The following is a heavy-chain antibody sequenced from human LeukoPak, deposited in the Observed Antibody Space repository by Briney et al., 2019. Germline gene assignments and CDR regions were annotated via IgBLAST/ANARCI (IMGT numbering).Heavy chain of an antibody. V-gene: IGHV4-30-2*01. CDR1: GGSISSGGYS. J-gene: IGHJ6*02. Sequence: SETLSLTCAVSGGSISSGGYSWSWIRQPPGKGLEWIGYIYHSGSTSYNPSLKSRVTISVDRSKNQFSLKLSSVTAADTAVYYCASSIGYYYYGMDVWGQGTTVTVSS. CDR2: IYHSGST. CDR3: ASSIGYYYYGMDV. D-gene: IGHD2-2*01.